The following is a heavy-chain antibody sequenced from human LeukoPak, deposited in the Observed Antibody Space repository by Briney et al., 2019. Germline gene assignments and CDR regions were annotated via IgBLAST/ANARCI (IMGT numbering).Heavy chain of an antibody. CDR1: GFIFSSYA. CDR2: ISSNGGIT. Sequence: PGGSLRLSCSASGFIFSSYAMHWVRQAPGKGLEYVSAISSNGGITYYADSVKGRFTSSRDNSKNTLYLQMSSLRAEDTAVYYCARDSAATGRYFDLWGRGTLVTVSS. V-gene: IGHV3-64D*06. J-gene: IGHJ2*01. D-gene: IGHD6-25*01. CDR3: ARDSAATGRYFDL.